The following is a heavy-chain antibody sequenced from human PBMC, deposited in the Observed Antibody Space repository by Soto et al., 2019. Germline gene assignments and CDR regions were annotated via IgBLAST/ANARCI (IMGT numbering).Heavy chain of an antibody. CDR1: GGSISSYY. CDR3: SRGIVGVSDSLLYFDY. V-gene: IGHV4-59*08. J-gene: IGHJ4*02. CDR2: IYYSGST. D-gene: IGHD1-26*01. Sequence: SETLSLTCTVSGGSISSYYGSWIRQPPGKGLEWIGYIYYSGSTYYNPSLKSRVTISVDTSKNQFSLKLSSVTAADTAVYYCSRGIVGVSDSLLYFDYWGQGTLVTVS.